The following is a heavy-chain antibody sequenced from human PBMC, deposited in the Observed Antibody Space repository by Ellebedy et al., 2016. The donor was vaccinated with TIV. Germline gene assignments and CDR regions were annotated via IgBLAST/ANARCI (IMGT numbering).Heavy chain of an antibody. V-gene: IGHV4-34*01. CDR3: ARLGISGYSYGLNAFDI. D-gene: IGHD5-18*01. CDR1: GGSFSGYY. J-gene: IGHJ3*02. Sequence: SQTLSLTCAVYGGSFSGYYWSWIRQPPGKGLEWIGEINHSGSTNYNPSLKSRVTISVDTSKNQFSLKLSSVTAADTAVYYCARLGISGYSYGLNAFDIWGQGTMVTVSS. CDR2: INHSGST.